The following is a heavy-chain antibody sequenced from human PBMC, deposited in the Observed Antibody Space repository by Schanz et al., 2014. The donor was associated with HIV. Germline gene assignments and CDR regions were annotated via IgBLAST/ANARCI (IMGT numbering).Heavy chain of an antibody. CDR3: ARGFLMGRDYDYILGSSRYAAWFDP. V-gene: IGHV4-34*01. CDR1: GDSLSENY. D-gene: IGHD3-16*02. CDR2: IGHSGST. Sequence: QVRLQQWGAGLLKPSETLTLTCAVYGDSLSENYWTWIRQSPGKGLEWIGEIGHSGSTKYHPSPKGRVTMYVETAKSQFALKLVSVTAAVTAVYYCARGFLMGRDYDYILGSSRYAAWFDPWGQGTLVTVSS. J-gene: IGHJ5*02.